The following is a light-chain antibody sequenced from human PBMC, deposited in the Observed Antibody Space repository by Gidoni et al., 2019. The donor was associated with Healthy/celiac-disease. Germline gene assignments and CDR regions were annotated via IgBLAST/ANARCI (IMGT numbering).Light chain of an antibody. V-gene: IGLV3-21*02. CDR1: NMGSKR. J-gene: IGLJ2*01. Sequence: SYVLTPPPSVSVAPGQTARITCGGNNMGSKRVHWYQQKPGQASVLGVYEYSARPSGIPERFSGSNAGNTATLTSSRVEAGDEADYYCQVWDSSSDHPVVFGGGTKLTVL. CDR2: EYS. CDR3: QVWDSSSDHPVV.